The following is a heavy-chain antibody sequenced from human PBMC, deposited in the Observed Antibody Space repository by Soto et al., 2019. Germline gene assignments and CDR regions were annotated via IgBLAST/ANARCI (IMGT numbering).Heavy chain of an antibody. CDR2: IYYSGST. J-gene: IGHJ3*02. CDR1: GDSISSHY. V-gene: IGHV4-59*08. D-gene: IGHD1-7*01. Sequence: SGALAVTCTVSGDSISSHYLSWIRQPPGKGLEWIGYIYYSGSTNYNPSLKSRVTISVDTSKNQFSLKLSSLTAADTAVYYCARQNYLIDAFEIWDQETMVTVS. CDR3: ARQNYLIDAFEI.